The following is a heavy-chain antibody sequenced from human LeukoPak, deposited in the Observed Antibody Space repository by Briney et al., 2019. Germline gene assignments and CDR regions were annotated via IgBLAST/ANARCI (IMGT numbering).Heavy chain of an antibody. CDR3: ARSLRVAVAASY. J-gene: IGHJ4*02. D-gene: IGHD6-19*01. CDR1: GFSLRDYS. CDR2: IYSGGST. Sequence: GGSLRLSCAASGFSLRDYSMDWVRQAPGKGLEWVSVIYSGGSTYYADSVKGRFTISRDNSKNTLYLQMNSLRAEDTAIYYCARSLRVAVAASYWGQGTLVTVSS. V-gene: IGHV3-66*01.